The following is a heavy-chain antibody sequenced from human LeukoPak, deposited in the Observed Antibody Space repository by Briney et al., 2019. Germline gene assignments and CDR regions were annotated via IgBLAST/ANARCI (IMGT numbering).Heavy chain of an antibody. CDR1: GGTFSSYA. J-gene: IGHJ4*02. CDR2: IIPILGIA. CDR3: ARSPELVVITNGYFDY. D-gene: IGHD3-22*01. V-gene: IGHV1-69*04. Sequence: ASVKVSCKASGGTFSSYAISWVRQAPGQGLEWMGRIIPILGIANYAQKFQGRVTITADKSTSTAYMELSSLRSEDTAVYYCARSPELVVITNGYFDYWGQGTLVTVSS.